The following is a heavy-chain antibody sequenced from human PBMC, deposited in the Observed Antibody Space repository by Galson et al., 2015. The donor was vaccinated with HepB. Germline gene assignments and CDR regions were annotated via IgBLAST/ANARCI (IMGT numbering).Heavy chain of an antibody. CDR2: ISSTGGMT. V-gene: IGHV3-48*03. CDR3: VRGRTIAAVSNWYDS. CDR1: GLVFSDSA. Sequence: SLRLSCAGSGLVFSDSALNWVRQAPGKGLEWVSYISSTGGMTDYADSVQGHITVSRDNAKNSKYLRLSDLRVGDTGIYYCVRGRTIAAVSNWYDSWGQGTLVTVSS. D-gene: IGHD6-6*01. J-gene: IGHJ5*01.